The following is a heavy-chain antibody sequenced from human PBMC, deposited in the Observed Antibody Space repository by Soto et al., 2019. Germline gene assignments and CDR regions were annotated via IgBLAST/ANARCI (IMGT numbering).Heavy chain of an antibody. V-gene: IGHV4-34*01. Sequence: QVQLQQWGAGLLKPSETLSLTCAVYGGSFSGYYWSWIRQPPGKGLEWIGEINHSGSTNYNPPLKSRVTISVDTSKNQFSLKLSSVTAADTAVYYCARNRYNWNDGRPLDIWGQGTMVTVSS. CDR3: ARNRYNWNDGRPLDI. J-gene: IGHJ3*02. CDR1: GGSFSGYY. CDR2: INHSGST. D-gene: IGHD1-1*01.